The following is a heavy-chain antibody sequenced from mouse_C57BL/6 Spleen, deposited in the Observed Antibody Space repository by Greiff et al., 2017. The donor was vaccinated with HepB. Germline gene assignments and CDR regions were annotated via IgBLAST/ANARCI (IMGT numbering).Heavy chain of an antibody. Sequence: VQLQQPGAELVKPGASVKLSCKASGYTFTSYWMQWVKQRPGQGLEWIGEIDPSDSYTNYNQKFKGKATLTVDTSSSTAYMQLSSLTSEDSAVYYCARILRYYFDDWGQGTTLTVSS. V-gene: IGHV1-50*01. CDR3: ARILRYYFDD. D-gene: IGHD1-1*01. J-gene: IGHJ2*01. CDR1: GYTFTSYW. CDR2: IDPSDSYT.